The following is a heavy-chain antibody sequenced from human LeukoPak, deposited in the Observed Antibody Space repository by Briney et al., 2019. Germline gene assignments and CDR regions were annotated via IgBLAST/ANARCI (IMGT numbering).Heavy chain of an antibody. CDR1: GFTFSSYG. Sequence: GGSLRLSCAASGFTFSSYGMHWVRQAPGKGLEWVAFIRYDGIKTYYADSVKGRFTISRDNSKNTLHLQMNSLRAEDTAVYYCAKDRSLFRAIAAATYWGQGTLVTVSS. D-gene: IGHD6-13*01. CDR2: IRYDGIKT. V-gene: IGHV3-30*02. J-gene: IGHJ4*02. CDR3: AKDRSLFRAIAAATY.